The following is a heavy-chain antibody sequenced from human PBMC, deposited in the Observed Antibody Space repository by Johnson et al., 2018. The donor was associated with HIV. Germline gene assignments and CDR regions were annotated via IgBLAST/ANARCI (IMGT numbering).Heavy chain of an antibody. V-gene: IGHV3-30-3*01. D-gene: IGHD3-10*01. CDR3: ARDRFGSGRPNAFDM. CDR1: GFSLSDYA. Sequence: QVQLVESGGGVVQTGRSLRLSCAASGFSLSDYAIHWVRQAPVKGLEWVGVMSYDGSKENYADSVKGRFTISRDNSKNTVYLQMNTLRPEDTAVYYCARDRFGSGRPNAFDMWGQGTMVTVSS. CDR2: MSYDGSKE. J-gene: IGHJ3*02.